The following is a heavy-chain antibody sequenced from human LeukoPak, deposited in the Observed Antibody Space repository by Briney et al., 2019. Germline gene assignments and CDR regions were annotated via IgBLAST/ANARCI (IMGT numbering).Heavy chain of an antibody. Sequence: SETLSLTCTVSGGSIISSNYYWGWIRQPPGKGLEWIGQIYYSGSIYYNPSLNSRVTLSVDTSKNQFSLKVSSVTAADTAVYYCARHYDFWSNYRCYYYGMDVWGQGTTVTVSS. CDR3: ARHYDFWSNYRCYYYGMDV. D-gene: IGHD3-3*01. J-gene: IGHJ6*02. V-gene: IGHV4-39*01. CDR2: IYYSGSI. CDR1: GGSIISSNYY.